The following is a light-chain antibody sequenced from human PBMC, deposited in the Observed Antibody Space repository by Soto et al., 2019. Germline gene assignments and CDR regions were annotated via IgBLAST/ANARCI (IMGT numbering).Light chain of an antibody. CDR3: SLYISGSTYV. CDR2: EVN. V-gene: IGLV2-14*01. J-gene: IGLJ1*01. Sequence: QSALTQPASVSGSPGQSITISCTGSSSDIGRYNYVSWYQQLPGKAPKLIMYEVNTRPSGVPDRFSGSKSGSTASLTISGLQAEDEADYYCSLYISGSTYVFGTGTKVTVL. CDR1: SSDIGRYNY.